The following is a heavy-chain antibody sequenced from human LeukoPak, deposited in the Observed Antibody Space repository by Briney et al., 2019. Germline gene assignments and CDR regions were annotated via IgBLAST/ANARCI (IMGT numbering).Heavy chain of an antibody. V-gene: IGHV5-51*01. J-gene: IGHJ4*02. CDR3: ARRSSSGGYYFDY. CDR1: GNSFDSYW. D-gene: IGHD3-16*01. CDR2: TYPGDSDI. Sequence: GESLKVSCKASGNSFDSYWIGWVRQKPGKGPEWMVITYPGDSDIKYSPSFEGQVTISADKSNSTAYLQWSSLKASDTAMYYCARRSSSGGYYFDYWGQGTLVTVSS.